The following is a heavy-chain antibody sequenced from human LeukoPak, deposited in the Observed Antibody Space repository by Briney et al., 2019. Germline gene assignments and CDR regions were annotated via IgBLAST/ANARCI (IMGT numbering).Heavy chain of an antibody. CDR3: ARRGLGTTQRYIDY. J-gene: IGHJ4*02. Sequence: ASVKVSCKASGYTFTDYDSTWVRQAPGQGLEWMGWISAYNGHTNYAQKLQGRITVTTDTSTSTSYMELKSLRSDDTAVYYCARRGLGTTQRYIDYWGQGTLVIVSS. D-gene: IGHD1-7*01. CDR2: ISAYNGHT. CDR1: GYTFTDYD. V-gene: IGHV1-18*01.